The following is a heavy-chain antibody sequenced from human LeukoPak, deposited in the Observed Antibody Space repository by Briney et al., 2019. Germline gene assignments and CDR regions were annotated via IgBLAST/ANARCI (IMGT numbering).Heavy chain of an antibody. Sequence: SETLSLTCTVSGGSISSYYWSWIRQPPGKGLEWIGYIYYSGSTNYNPSLKNRVTISVDTSKNQFSLKLSSVTAADTAVYYCARLGLWWSGGGRFDPWGQGTLVTVSS. D-gene: IGHD2-21*01. V-gene: IGHV4-59*01. CDR1: GGSISSYY. CDR2: IYYSGST. CDR3: ARLGLWWSGGGRFDP. J-gene: IGHJ5*02.